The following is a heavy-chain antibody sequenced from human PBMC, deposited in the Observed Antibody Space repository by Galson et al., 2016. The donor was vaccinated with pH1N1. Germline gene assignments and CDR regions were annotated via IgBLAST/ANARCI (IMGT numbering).Heavy chain of an antibody. D-gene: IGHD3-10*01. CDR2: IKPGDSDT. J-gene: IGHJ3*02. CDR1: GYRFTSYW. V-gene: IGHV5-51*01. CDR3: ARFHSSGNYNGSFDI. Sequence: QSGAEVKKPGESLKISCKGSGYRFTSYWIGWVRQMPGKGLEWMGMIKPGDSDTRYSPSFQGQVIISADKSISTAYLQWSSLKALDTSMYYCARFHSSGNYNGSFDIWGQGTMVTVSS.